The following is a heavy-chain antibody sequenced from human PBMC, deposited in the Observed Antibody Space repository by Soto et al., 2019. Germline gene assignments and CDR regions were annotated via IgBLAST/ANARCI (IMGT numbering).Heavy chain of an antibody. CDR1: GGSISSGTYY. V-gene: IGHV4-39*01. J-gene: IGHJ4*02. Sequence: PSETLSLTCTVSGGSISSGTYYWGWIRQPPGKGLEWIGSIYFRGSTYYNPSLKSRVTMSVDTSKSQFSLKLSSVTAADTAVYYCATGNYFDYWGQGTLVTVSS. CDR3: ATGNYFDY. CDR2: IYFRGST. D-gene: IGHD4-17*01.